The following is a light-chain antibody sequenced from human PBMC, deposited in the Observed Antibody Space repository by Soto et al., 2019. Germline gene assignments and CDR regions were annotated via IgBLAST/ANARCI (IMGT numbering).Light chain of an antibody. CDR3: KQYNDWPK. V-gene: IGKV3-15*01. CDR1: QSVSSN. J-gene: IGKJ1*01. CDR2: GAS. Sequence: IVLTQSPGTLSLSPGERATLSCRASQSVSSNLAWYQQKPGQAPRLLIYGASTRATGIPARFSGSGSGREFTLTISSLQSEDFAVYYCKQYNDWPKFGQGTKVDIK.